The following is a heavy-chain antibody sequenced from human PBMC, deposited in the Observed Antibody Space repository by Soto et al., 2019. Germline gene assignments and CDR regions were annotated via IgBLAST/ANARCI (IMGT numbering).Heavy chain of an antibody. CDR2: IIPISGTA. Sequence: QVQLVQSGAEVKKPGSSVKVSCKASGGTFSSFAISWVRQAPGQGLEWMGGIIPISGTANYTQKFQGRVTITADRSTSTAYMELSSLTSEDTAMYYCARVLSGSYSDYWGQGTLVTVSS. CDR3: ARVLSGSYSDY. D-gene: IGHD1-26*01. CDR1: GGTFSSFA. J-gene: IGHJ4*02. V-gene: IGHV1-69*06.